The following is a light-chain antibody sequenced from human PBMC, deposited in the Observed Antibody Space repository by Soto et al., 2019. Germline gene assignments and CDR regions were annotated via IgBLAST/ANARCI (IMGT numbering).Light chain of an antibody. CDR2: DAS. J-gene: IGKJ1*01. V-gene: IGKV3-20*01. CDR3: QQYGGSPWT. Sequence: EVALTQSPGTLSLSPGARATLSCRASQSIVNDYLTWYQQKPGQAPRVLIYDASTRAAGIPDRFSGSGSGTDFTLTISRLEPEDSAVYYCQQYGGSPWTFGQGTKVEI. CDR1: QSIVNDY.